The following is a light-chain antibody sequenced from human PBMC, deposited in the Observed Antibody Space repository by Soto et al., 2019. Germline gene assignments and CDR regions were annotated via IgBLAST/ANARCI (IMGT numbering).Light chain of an antibody. CDR1: QRFSSY. J-gene: IGKJ5*01. Sequence: EIVLTQSPATRSLFQGEKAPPSCRPSQRFSSYLAGYQQKPGQAPRLLIYDASNRATGIPARFSGSGSGTDFTLTISSLEPEDFAVYYCQQRSNWPPSVTFGQGTRLEIK. V-gene: IGKV3-11*01. CDR3: QQRSNWPPSVT. CDR2: DAS.